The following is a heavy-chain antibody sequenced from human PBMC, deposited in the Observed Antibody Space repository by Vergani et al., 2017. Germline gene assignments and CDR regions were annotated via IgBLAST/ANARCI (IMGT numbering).Heavy chain of an antibody. CDR2: IWYDGSNK. CDR1: GFTFSSHG. D-gene: IGHD1-1*01. J-gene: IGHJ5*01. V-gene: IGHV3-33*01. CDR3: ARWGNEKRLDS. Sequence: QVHLVESEGGVVQPGRSLTLSCVASGFTFSSHGMHWVRQAPGKGLEWVAVIWYDGSNKYYGDSVKGRFTISRDNSKNTLYLQMNSLRVEDTAVYYCARWGNEKRLDSWGKGTLFTVSS.